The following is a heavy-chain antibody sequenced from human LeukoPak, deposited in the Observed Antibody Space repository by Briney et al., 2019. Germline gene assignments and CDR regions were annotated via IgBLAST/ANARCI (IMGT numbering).Heavy chain of an antibody. V-gene: IGHV4-61*02. Sequence: SETLSLTCTVSGGSISSGSYYWSWIRQPAGKGLEWIGRIYTSGSTNYNPSLKSRVTISVDTSKNQFSLKLSSVTAADTAVYYCARDSPRLLVFDIWGQGTMVTVSS. CDR3: ARDSPRLLVFDI. J-gene: IGHJ3*02. D-gene: IGHD2-8*02. CDR1: GGSISSGSYY. CDR2: IYTSGST.